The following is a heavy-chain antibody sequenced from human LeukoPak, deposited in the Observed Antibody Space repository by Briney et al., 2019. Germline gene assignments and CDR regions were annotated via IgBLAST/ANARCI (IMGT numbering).Heavy chain of an antibody. Sequence: KPSETLSLTCAVYGGSFSGYYWSWTRQPPGKGLEWIGEINHSGSTNYNPPLKSRVTISVDTSKNQFSLKLSSVTAADTAVYYCARSIPYYDSWSGYYINWFDPWGQGTLVTVSS. J-gene: IGHJ5*02. CDR2: INHSGST. CDR1: GGSFSGYY. D-gene: IGHD3-3*01. CDR3: ARSIPYYDSWSGYYINWFDP. V-gene: IGHV4-34*01.